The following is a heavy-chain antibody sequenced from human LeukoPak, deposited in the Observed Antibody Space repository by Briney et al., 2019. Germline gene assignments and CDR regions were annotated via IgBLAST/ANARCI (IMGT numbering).Heavy chain of an antibody. CDR3: TKDSQGSGTYPIDH. CDR2: MNQDGTRK. Sequence: GGSLRLSCVASGFTFSSSWMSWVRQGPGKGPEWVANMNQDGTRKYYVDSVKGRFTISRDNAKNSLFLQMNGLRAEDTAVYYCTKDSQGSGTYPIDHWGQGTLVTVSS. CDR1: GFTFSSSW. V-gene: IGHV3-7*01. J-gene: IGHJ4*02. D-gene: IGHD3-10*01.